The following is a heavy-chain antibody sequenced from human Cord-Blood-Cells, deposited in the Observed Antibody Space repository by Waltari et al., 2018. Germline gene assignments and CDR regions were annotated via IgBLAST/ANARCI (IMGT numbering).Heavy chain of an antibody. CDR2: IDHMGRP. CDR1: GGSFSGYY. Sequence: QVQLQQWGAGLLKPSETLSLTCAVYGGSFSGYYWSWIRQPPGKGREWIGEIDHMGRPNYHPSLKSGVTISVDTSKNQFSLKLSSVTAADTAVYYCARGGGSSGEGNWVEPWGQGTLVTVSS. V-gene: IGHV4-34*01. D-gene: IGHD6-19*01. CDR3: ARGGGSSGEGNWVEP. J-gene: IGHJ5*02.